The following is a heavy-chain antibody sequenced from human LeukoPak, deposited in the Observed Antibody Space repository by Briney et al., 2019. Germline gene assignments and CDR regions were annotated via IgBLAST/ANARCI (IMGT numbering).Heavy chain of an antibody. CDR3: ASSYYYDSSGYFRL. CDR2: IYYSGST. Sequence: SETLSLTCAVYGESFSGYYWSWVRQPPGKGLEWIGYIYYSGSTNYNPSLKSRVTISVDTSKNHFSLKLSYVTAADTAVYYCASSYYYDSSGYFRLWGQGTLVTVSS. V-gene: IGHV4-59*01. J-gene: IGHJ4*02. D-gene: IGHD3-22*01. CDR1: GESFSGYY.